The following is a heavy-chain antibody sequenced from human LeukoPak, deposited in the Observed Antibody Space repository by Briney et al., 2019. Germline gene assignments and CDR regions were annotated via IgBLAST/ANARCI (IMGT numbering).Heavy chain of an antibody. CDR1: GYTFTSYG. D-gene: IGHD3-22*01. CDR3: ARDATYDSSGYYYDWYFDL. CDR2: ISAYNGNT. J-gene: IGHJ2*01. V-gene: IGHV1-18*01. Sequence: ASVKVSCKASGYTFTSYGISWVRQAPGQGLEWMGWISAYNGNTNYAQKPQGRVTMTTDTSTSTAYMELRSLRSDDTAVYYCARDATYDSSGYYYDWYFDLWGRGTLVTVSS.